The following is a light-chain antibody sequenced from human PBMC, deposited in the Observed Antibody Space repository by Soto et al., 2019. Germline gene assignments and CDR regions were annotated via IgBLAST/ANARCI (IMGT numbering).Light chain of an antibody. Sequence: TQPPAVSAAARQKVTISCCGSSSNSGHNFVCWYRQGPGTAPHRLILDNYKRPSEIPARFSGSKSGTSATLGITGLQTGDWADYYCGVWDSSLSGYVFGPGTKATVL. V-gene: IGLV1-51*01. J-gene: IGLJ1*01. CDR2: DNY. CDR1: SSNSGHNF. CDR3: GVWDSSLSGYV.